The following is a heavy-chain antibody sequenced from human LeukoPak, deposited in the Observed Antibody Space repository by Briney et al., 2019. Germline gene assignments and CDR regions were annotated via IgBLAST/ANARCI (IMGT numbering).Heavy chain of an antibody. J-gene: IGHJ4*02. CDR3: ARDGLGLRLGVFDY. Sequence: SETLSLTCTVSGGSISSSSYYWGWIRQPPGKGLEWIGSIYYSGSTYYNPSLKSRVTISVDTSKNQFSLKLSSVTAADTAVYYCARDGLGLRLGVFDYWGQGTLVTVPS. V-gene: IGHV4-39*07. CDR2: IYYSGST. D-gene: IGHD5-12*01. CDR1: GGSISSSSYY.